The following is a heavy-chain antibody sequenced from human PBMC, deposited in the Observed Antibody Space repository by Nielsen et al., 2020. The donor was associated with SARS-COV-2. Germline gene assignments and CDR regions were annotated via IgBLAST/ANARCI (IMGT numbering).Heavy chain of an antibody. D-gene: IGHD3-3*01. CDR1: GFTFDDYA. CDR2: ISWNSGSI. V-gene: IGHV3-9*01. CDR3: ARWSGGSGSDF. J-gene: IGHJ4*02. Sequence: SLKISCAASGFTFDDYAMHWVRQAPGKGLEWVSGISWNSGSIGYADSVKGRFTISRDNAKNSVYLQMNSLRVEDTALYYCARWSGGSGSDFWGQGTLVTVSS.